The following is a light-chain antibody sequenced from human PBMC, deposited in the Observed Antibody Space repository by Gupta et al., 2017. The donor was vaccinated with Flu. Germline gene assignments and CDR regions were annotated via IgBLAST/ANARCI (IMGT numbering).Light chain of an antibody. J-gene: IGKJ4*01. CDR2: HAS. CDR1: QDIGNY. Sequence: DIQMTQSPSSLSASVGDRVTITCQASQDIGNYLNWFQQKPGKAPKVLIFHASNLETGVPSRFSGSGSGTDFTFTISSLQPEDIATYYCQQYDIVPLTFGGGTNVEIK. CDR3: QQYDIVPLT. V-gene: IGKV1-33*01.